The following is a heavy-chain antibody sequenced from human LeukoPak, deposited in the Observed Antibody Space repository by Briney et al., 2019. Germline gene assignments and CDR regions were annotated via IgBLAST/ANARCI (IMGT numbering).Heavy chain of an antibody. CDR2: ISGSGGST. Sequence: GGSLRLSCAASGFTFSNYWMTWVRQAPGKGLEWVSAISGSGGSTYYADSVKGRFTISRDNSKNTLYLQMSSLRAEDTAVYYCAKLGSSWSHYFDYWGQGTLVTVSS. J-gene: IGHJ4*02. D-gene: IGHD6-13*01. CDR1: GFTFSNYW. CDR3: AKLGSSWSHYFDY. V-gene: IGHV3-23*01.